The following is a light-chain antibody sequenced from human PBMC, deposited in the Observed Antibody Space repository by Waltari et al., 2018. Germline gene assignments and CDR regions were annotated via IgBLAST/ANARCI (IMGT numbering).Light chain of an antibody. CDR1: SLRSYY. CDR3: SSRDSGAHRHV. J-gene: IGLJ1*01. Sequence: SSELTQDPAVSVALGQTVRITCQGDSLRSYYATWYQQKAGQAPILVIYGQNNRPSGIPYRFSGPYSVRTASLTITGAQAEDESDYYCSSRDSGAHRHVFGTGTKVTVL. V-gene: IGLV3-19*01. CDR2: GQN.